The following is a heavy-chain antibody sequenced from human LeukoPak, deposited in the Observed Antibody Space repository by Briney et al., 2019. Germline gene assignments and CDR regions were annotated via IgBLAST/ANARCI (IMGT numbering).Heavy chain of an antibody. V-gene: IGHV4-59*01. Sequence: SETLSLTCTVSGGSISTYYWSWIRQPPGKGLEWIGYIYHRGSANYNPSLKSRVAISLDTSKNQFSLKLSSVTAADTAVYYCARAGGYYTSGNYLGYWGQGTLVTVSS. CDR2: IYHRGSA. CDR3: ARAGGYYTSGNYLGY. CDR1: GGSISTYY. D-gene: IGHD3-10*01. J-gene: IGHJ4*02.